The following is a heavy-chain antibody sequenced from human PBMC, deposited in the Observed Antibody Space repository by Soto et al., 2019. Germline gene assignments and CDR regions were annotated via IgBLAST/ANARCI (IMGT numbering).Heavy chain of an antibody. V-gene: IGHV4-59*01. Sequence: QVQLQESGPGLVKPSETLSLTCTVSGGSISSYYWSWIRQPPGKGLEWIGYIYYTVSTNYNPSLKSRVTISVDTSKNQFSLQLSSVTAADTAVYYCANFNLYFDLWGRGTLVTVSS. CDR1: GGSISSYY. CDR3: ANFNLYFDL. CDR2: IYYTVST. J-gene: IGHJ2*01.